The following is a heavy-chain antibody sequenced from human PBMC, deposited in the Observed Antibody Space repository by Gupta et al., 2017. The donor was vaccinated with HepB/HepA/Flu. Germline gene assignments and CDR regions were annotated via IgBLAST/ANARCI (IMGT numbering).Heavy chain of an antibody. CDR1: GGSISSGDYS. D-gene: IGHD2-21*02. J-gene: IGHJ5*02. CDR3: ARDLSPDCGGDCYSLDP. CDR2: IYYSGST. V-gene: IGHV4-30-4*01. Sequence: QVQLQESGPGLVKPSQTLSLTCPVSGGSISSGDYSWSWIRQPPGKGLEWIGYIYYSGSTYYNPSLKSRVTISVDTSKNQFSLKLSSVTAADTAVYYCARDLSPDCGGDCYSLDPWGQGTLVTVSS.